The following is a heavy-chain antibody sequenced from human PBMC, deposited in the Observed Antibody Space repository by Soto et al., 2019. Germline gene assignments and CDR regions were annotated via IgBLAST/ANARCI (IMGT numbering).Heavy chain of an antibody. V-gene: IGHV3-7*01. CDR1: GLAFRSFL. Sequence: PGGSLRLSCAASGLAFRSFLMSWVRQAPGGGLEWVANINQDGRDTYYSDSVRDRFTISRDNAANSLFLHMNSLGAEDTAVYYCATYNDDEWESYSHRYWGQGNLVTVSS. CDR2: INQDGRDT. CDR3: ATYNDDEWESYSHRY. D-gene: IGHD3-16*01. J-gene: IGHJ4*02.